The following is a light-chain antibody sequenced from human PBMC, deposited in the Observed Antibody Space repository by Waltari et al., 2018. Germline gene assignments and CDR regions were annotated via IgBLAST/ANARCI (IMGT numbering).Light chain of an antibody. V-gene: IGKV1-39*01. CDR3: LQSYNKPYT. J-gene: IGKJ2*01. CDR1: DTIDNF. CDR2: AAS. Sequence: DIQMTQSPSALSASVGDRVTIPCRASDTIDNFVSWYQQKSGKAPRLLIFAASNLQGGVPPRFSGSGSGTDFNLTISGLQHEDFATYYCLQSYNKPYTFGLGTKLE.